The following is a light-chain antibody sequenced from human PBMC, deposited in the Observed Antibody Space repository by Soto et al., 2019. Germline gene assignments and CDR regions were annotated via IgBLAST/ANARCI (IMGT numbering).Light chain of an antibody. J-gene: IGKJ5*01. CDR3: QQYYSTQNT. V-gene: IGKV4-1*01. CDR2: WAS. Sequence: DIVMTQSPDSLAVSLGERATINCKSSQSVLYSPNNKNYLAWYQQKPGQPPKLLIYWASTRESGVPDRFSGSGSGTDFTLTISSLQAEDVAVYYCQQYYSTQNTFGQGTRLEIK. CDR1: QSVLYSPNNKNY.